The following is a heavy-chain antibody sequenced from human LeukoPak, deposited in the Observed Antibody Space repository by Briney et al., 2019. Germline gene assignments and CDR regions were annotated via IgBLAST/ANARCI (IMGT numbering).Heavy chain of an antibody. D-gene: IGHD3-22*01. CDR3: ARSGQGYYDSLDH. V-gene: IGHV3-33*07. J-gene: IGHJ4*02. CDR1: GFTFSSHG. CDR2: IWYDGSNK. Sequence: GGSLRLSCEASGFTFSSHGMYWVRQAPGKGLEWVALIWYDGSNKYYADSVKGRLTISRDNPNNTLYLQMNSLRAEDTAVYYCARSGQGYYDSLDHWGQGDLVTVSS.